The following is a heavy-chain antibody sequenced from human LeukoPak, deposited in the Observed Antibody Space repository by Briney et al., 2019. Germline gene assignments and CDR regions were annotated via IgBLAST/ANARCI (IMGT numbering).Heavy chain of an antibody. CDR2: ISSSSSI. Sequence: GGSLRLSCAASGFTFSSYAMHWVRQAPGKGLEWVSSISSSSSIYADSVKGRFTISRDNAKNSLYLQMNSLRAEDTAVYYCARAIAARYYAFDIWGQGTMVTVSS. CDR1: GFTFSSYA. J-gene: IGHJ3*02. D-gene: IGHD6-6*01. V-gene: IGHV3-21*01. CDR3: ARAIAARYYAFDI.